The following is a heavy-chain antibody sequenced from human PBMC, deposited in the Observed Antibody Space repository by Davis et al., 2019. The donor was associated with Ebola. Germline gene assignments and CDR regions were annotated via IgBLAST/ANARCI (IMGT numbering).Heavy chain of an antibody. CDR3: ATTPQYSSGQNKPFDY. Sequence: AASVKVSCKASGGTFSSYAISWVRQAPGQGLEWMGWISAYNGNTNYAQILQGRVTMTTDTSTSTAYMELRSLRSDDTAVYYCATTPQYSSGQNKPFDYWGQGTLVTVSS. CDR2: ISAYNGNT. D-gene: IGHD6-19*01. CDR1: GGTFSSYA. V-gene: IGHV1-18*01. J-gene: IGHJ4*02.